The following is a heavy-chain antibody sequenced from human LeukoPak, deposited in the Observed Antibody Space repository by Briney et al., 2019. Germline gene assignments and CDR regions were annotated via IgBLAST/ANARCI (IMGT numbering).Heavy chain of an antibody. Sequence: GGSLRLSCAASGSTFSSYAMSWVRQAPGKGLEWVSAISGSGGSTYYADSVKGRFTISRDNSKNTLYLQMNSLRAEDTAVYYCAKDLSSGYGVGDAFGIWGQGTMVTVSS. J-gene: IGHJ3*02. V-gene: IGHV3-23*01. D-gene: IGHD3-22*01. CDR1: GSTFSSYA. CDR2: ISGSGGST. CDR3: AKDLSSGYGVGDAFGI.